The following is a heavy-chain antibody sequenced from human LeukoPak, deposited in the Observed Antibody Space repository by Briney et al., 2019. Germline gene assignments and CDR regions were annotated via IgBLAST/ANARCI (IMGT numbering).Heavy chain of an antibody. CDR3: ARDQDRDYGGYDY. D-gene: IGHD5-12*01. CDR2: INPNSGGT. J-gene: IGHJ4*02. V-gene: IGHV1-2*02. CDR1: GYTFTGYY. Sequence: GASVKVSCKASGYTFTGYYMHWVRQAPGQGLEWMGWINPNSGGTNYAQKFQGRVTMTRDTSISTAYMELSWLRSDDTAVYYCARDQDRDYGGYDYWGQGTLVTASS.